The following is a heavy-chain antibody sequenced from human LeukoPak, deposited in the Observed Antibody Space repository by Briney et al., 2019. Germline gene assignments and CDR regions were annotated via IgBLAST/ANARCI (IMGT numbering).Heavy chain of an antibody. V-gene: IGHV1-3*01. CDR3: ARDIAAAGGGY. CDR1: GYTFTSYA. CDR2: INAGNGNT. J-gene: IGHJ4*02. D-gene: IGHD6-13*01. Sequence: ASVKVSCKASGYTFTSYAMHWVRQAPGQRLEWMGWINAGNGNTKYSQKFQGRVTITADESTSTAYMELSSLRSEDTAVYYCARDIAAAGGGYWGQGTLVTVSS.